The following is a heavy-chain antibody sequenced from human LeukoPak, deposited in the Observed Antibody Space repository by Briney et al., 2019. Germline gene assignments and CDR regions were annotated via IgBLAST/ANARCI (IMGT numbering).Heavy chain of an antibody. D-gene: IGHD3-9*01. CDR3: ARDRTTKTGYKSYFDY. CDR2: ISYDGSNK. J-gene: IGHJ4*02. CDR1: GFTFSRYA. Sequence: PGGSLRLPCAASGFTFSRYAMHWVRQAPGKGLEWVAVISYDGSNKYYADSVKGRFTISRDNSKNTLYLQMNSLRAEDTAVYYCARDRTTKTGYKSYFDYWGQGTLVTVSS. V-gene: IGHV3-30-3*01.